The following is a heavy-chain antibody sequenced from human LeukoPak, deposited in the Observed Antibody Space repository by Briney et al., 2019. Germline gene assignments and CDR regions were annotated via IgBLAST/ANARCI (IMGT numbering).Heavy chain of an antibody. J-gene: IGHJ4*02. CDR2: ISYDGSNK. CDR3: ASSVGEKTYYFDY. D-gene: IGHD3-16*01. Sequence: PGGSLRLSCAASGFTFSSYAMSWVRQAPGKGLEWVAVISYDGSNKYYADSVKGRFTISRDNSKNTLYLQMNSLRAEDTAVYYCASSVGEKTYYFDYWGQGTLVTVSS. CDR1: GFTFSSYA. V-gene: IGHV3-30-3*01.